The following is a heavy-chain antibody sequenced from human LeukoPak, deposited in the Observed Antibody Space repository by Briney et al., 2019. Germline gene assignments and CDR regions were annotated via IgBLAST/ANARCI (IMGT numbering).Heavy chain of an antibody. J-gene: IGHJ4*02. D-gene: IGHD2-21*02. CDR3: ARDYCGGDCFPDY. CDR2: INPNSGDT. Sequence: ASVKVSCKTSGYTFTGYYVHWVRQAPGQGLEWMGRINPNSGDTNYAQKFQGRVTMTGDTSISTAYMELSRLRSDDTAVYYCARDYCGGDCFPDYWGQGTLVTVSS. V-gene: IGHV1-2*06. CDR1: GYTFTGYY.